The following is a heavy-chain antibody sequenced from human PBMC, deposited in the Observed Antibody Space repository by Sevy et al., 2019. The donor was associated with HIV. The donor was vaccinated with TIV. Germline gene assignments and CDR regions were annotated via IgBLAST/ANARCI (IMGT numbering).Heavy chain of an antibody. V-gene: IGHV4-59*01. CDR2: IYYSGRT. D-gene: IGHD1-7*01. J-gene: IGHJ6*02. Sequence: SETLSLTCTVSGGSISNYYWSWIRQPPGKGLEWIGYIYYSGRTDYKPSLKSRVAISVDTSKNQFSLKLTSVTAADTAVYFCGRGNCEDYCYYGMDVWGQGTTVTVS. CDR3: GRGNCEDYCYYGMDV. CDR1: GGSISNYY.